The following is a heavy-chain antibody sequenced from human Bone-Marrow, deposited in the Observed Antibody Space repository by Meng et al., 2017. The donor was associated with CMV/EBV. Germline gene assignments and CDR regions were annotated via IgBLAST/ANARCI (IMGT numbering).Heavy chain of an antibody. D-gene: IGHD6-19*01. Sequence: GFTFTNFAMSWVRQAPGKGLEWVSTIIGSGGSTYHADSVKGRFTISRDNSRNTLYLQMNSLRAEDTAVYYCAKRVCNSGWYCLDPWGQGTLVTVSS. V-gene: IGHV3-23*01. CDR3: AKRVCNSGWYCLDP. J-gene: IGHJ5*02. CDR2: IIGSGGST. CDR1: GFTFTNFA.